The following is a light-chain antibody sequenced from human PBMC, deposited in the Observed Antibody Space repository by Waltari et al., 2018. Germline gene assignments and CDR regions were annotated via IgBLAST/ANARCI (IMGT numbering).Light chain of an antibody. CDR2: WAS. CDR3: QQYYKTPS. V-gene: IGKV4-1*01. J-gene: IGKJ4*01. CDR1: QDILYSSNNKNY. Sequence: DIVMTQSPESLVVSPGERATINCKSGQDILYSSNNKNYLAWYQHKPGQSPKLLFYWASTRASGVPDRFSGSGSGTDFTLTISRVQADDAAIYYCQQYYKTPSFGGGTMLEI.